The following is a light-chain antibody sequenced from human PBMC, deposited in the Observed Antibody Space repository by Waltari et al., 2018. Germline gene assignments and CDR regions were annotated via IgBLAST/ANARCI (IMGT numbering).Light chain of an antibody. J-gene: IGLJ3*02. CDR2: EVS. CDR3: SSFTTSTTLV. CDR1: SSDVGHYNY. V-gene: IGLV2-14*01. Sequence: QSALTQPASVSGSPGQSIPISCTGTSSDVGHYNYVSWYHQYPGKVPKLMIYEVSNRPAGVSNRFSGSKSGNTASLTISGLQAEDEADYYCSSFTTSTTLVFGGGTKLTVL.